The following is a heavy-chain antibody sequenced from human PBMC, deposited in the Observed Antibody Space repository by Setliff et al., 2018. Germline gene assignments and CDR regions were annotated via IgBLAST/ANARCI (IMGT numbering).Heavy chain of an antibody. D-gene: IGHD3-3*01. V-gene: IGHV4-39*01. Sequence: ETLSLTCTVSGASLNSGTYYWGWIRQPPGKGLEWIGRIYYRGDTYYNPSLKGRLTISXXTAXNQFSXXXTXVXAADTAVYYCARMTGFQYIDVWGKGTTVTVSS. CDR2: IYYRGDT. CDR3: ARMTGFQYIDV. CDR1: GASLNSGTYY. J-gene: IGHJ6*03.